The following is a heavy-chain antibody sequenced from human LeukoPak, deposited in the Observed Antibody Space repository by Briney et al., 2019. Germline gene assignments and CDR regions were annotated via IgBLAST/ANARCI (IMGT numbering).Heavy chain of an antibody. CDR1: GYSFSTYW. CDR2: IFPGDSDT. V-gene: IGHV5-51*01. J-gene: IGHJ4*02. Sequence: GESLQISCKGSGYSFSTYWIGWVRQMPGTGLEWMGIIFPGDSDTRYSPSFQGQVTISADKSISTAYLQWSSLKASDTAMYYCARRSYCASYYDYWGQGTLVTVSS. D-gene: IGHD2-21*01. CDR3: ARRSYCASYYDY.